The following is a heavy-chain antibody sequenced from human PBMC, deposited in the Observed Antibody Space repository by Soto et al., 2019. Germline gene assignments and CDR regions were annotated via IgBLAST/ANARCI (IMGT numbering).Heavy chain of an antibody. Sequence: ASVKVSCKASGCTFSSYAISWVRQAPGQGLEWMGGIIPIFGTANYAQKFQGRVTITADESTSTAYMELSSLRSEDTAVYYCASSPAAIQYYYGMDVGGQGTTVTVYS. D-gene: IGHD2-2*02. CDR3: ASSPAAIQYYYGMDV. CDR1: GCTFSSYA. V-gene: IGHV1-69*13. J-gene: IGHJ6*02. CDR2: IIPIFGTA.